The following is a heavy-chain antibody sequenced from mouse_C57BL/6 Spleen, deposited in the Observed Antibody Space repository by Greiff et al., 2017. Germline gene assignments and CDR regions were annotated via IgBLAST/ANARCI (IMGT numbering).Heavy chain of an antibody. V-gene: IGHV2-2*01. Sequence: QVQLKESGPGLVQPSQSLSITCTVSGFSLTSYGVHWVRQSPGKGLEWLGVIWSGGSTDYNAAFISRLSISKDNSKNQVFFKMNSLQADDTAIYSCASKDGSCGYAIDYWGQGTSVTVSS. CDR2: IWSGGST. CDR3: ASKDGSCGYAIDY. CDR1: GFSLTSYG. J-gene: IGHJ4*01. D-gene: IGHD1-1*02.